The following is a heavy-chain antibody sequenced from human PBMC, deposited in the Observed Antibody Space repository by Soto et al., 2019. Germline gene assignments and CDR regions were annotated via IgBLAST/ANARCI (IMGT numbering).Heavy chain of an antibody. CDR2: IYYSGST. Sequence: QLQLQESGPGLVKPSETLSLTCTVSGGSISSSSYYWGWIRQPPGKGLEWIGSIYYSGSTYYNPPPKSRVTLSVYTCKNQYSLKLSSVTAADTAVYYCANEYSSGGSDYWGQGTLVTVSS. J-gene: IGHJ4*02. V-gene: IGHV4-39*01. CDR3: ANEYSSGGSDY. D-gene: IGHD6-19*01. CDR1: GGSISSSSYY.